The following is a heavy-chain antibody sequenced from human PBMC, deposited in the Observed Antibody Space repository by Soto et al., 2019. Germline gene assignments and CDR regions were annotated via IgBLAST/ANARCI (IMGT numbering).Heavy chain of an antibody. D-gene: IGHD3-16*01. CDR2: ISGYNANT. CDR3: ARMGDVPYYYYGLDV. V-gene: IGHV1-18*01. CDR1: GYSFTRYG. J-gene: IGHJ6*02. Sequence: QVQLVQSGAEVKKPGASVKVSCKASGYSFTRYGISWLRQAPGQGLEWMGWISGYNANTNYPENLQSRVTMTTDTSTSTAYMEVRNLISDDTAVYYCARMGDVPYYYYGLDVWGQGTMVTVSS.